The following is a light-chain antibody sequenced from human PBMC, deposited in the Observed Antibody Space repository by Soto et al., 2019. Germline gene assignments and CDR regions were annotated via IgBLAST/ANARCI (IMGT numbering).Light chain of an antibody. CDR3: QQYSNSPEA. J-gene: IGKJ1*01. Sequence: DIQMTQSPSTLSVSLGERATLSCRASESISSWLAWYQQKPGKAPKLLIYEASNVKSGVPARFSGSGSGTEFTLTISSLQPDDFATYYCQQYSNSPEAFGQGTKVDIK. V-gene: IGKV1-5*03. CDR2: EAS. CDR1: ESISSW.